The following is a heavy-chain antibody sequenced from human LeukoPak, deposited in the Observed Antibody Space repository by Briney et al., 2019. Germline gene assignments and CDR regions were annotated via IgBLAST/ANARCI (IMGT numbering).Heavy chain of an antibody. J-gene: IGHJ2*01. CDR1: GFTVSGNY. V-gene: IGHV3-30-3*01. CDR3: ARGSAPRCSSPTCYRYWYFDL. Sequence: GGSLRLSCGVSGFTVSGNYMGWVRQAPGQGLEWAAVISYDGTNKYYADSVKGRFTISRDDSKNTLYLQMNSLRTEDTAMYYCARGSAPRCSSPTCYRYWYFDLWGRGTLVTVSS. CDR2: ISYDGTNK. D-gene: IGHD2-2*01.